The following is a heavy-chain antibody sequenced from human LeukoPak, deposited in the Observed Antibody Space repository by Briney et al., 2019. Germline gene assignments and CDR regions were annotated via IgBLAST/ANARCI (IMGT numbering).Heavy chain of an antibody. CDR1: GGSISSGGYY. CDR2: IYYSGST. V-gene: IGHV4-31*03. D-gene: IGHD2-21*01. CDR3: ARDPCGRSSYFDY. J-gene: IGHJ4*02. Sequence: PSQTLSLTCTVSGGSISSGGYYWSWIRQHPGKGLEWIGYIYYSGSTYYNPSLKSRVTISVDMSKNQFSLKLSSVTAADTAVYYCARDPCGRSSYFDYWGQGTLVTVSS.